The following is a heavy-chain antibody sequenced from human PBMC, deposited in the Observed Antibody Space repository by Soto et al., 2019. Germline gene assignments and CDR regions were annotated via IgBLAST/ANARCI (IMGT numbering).Heavy chain of an antibody. Sequence: ESGGDLVQPGGSLRLSCEASGFSLTSHAMSWVRQAPGMGLEWVSAISRSGDSTYYGASVKGRFIVSRDNSKNIVYLQVNKLRVEDTAVYYCARDTPRHDFWSGYSDSWGQGTLVAVSS. V-gene: IGHV3-23*01. D-gene: IGHD3-3*01. CDR1: GFSLTSHA. J-gene: IGHJ4*02. CDR3: ARDTPRHDFWSGYSDS. CDR2: ISRSGDST.